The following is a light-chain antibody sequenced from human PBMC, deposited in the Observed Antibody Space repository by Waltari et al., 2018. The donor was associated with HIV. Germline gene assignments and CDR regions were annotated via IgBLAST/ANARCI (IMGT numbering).Light chain of an antibody. CDR2: DDR. V-gene: IGLV3-21*04. CDR3: HVWDSRSDVV. CDR1: NIGGKS. Sequence: SYVLTQPPSVSVAPGMTATITRGGDNIGGKSVPWYQQKPGQAPVVVIYDDRVRPSGIPERFSGSNSGNTATLTISRVEVEDEADYSCHVWDSRSDVVFGGGTKLTVL. J-gene: IGLJ3*02.